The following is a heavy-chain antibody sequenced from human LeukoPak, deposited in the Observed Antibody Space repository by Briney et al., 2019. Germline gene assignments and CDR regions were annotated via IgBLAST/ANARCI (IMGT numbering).Heavy chain of an antibody. J-gene: IGHJ4*02. CDR1: GGSISSGSYY. V-gene: IGHV4-61*01. Sequence: PSETLSLTCTVSGGSISSGSYYWSWIRQPPGKGLEWIGYIYYSGSTNYNPSLKSRVTISVDTSKNQFSLKLSSVTAADTAVYYCARSRKRVGATISEIDYWGQGTLVTVSS. CDR3: ARSRKRVGATISEIDY. CDR2: IYYSGST. D-gene: IGHD1-26*01.